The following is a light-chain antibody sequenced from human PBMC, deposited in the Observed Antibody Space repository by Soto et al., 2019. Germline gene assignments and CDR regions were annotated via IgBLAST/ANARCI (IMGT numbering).Light chain of an antibody. CDR1: ENVHRY. J-gene: IGKJ1*01. CDR2: AAS. CDR3: QQTYSTPPT. V-gene: IGKV1-39*01. Sequence: DIQVTQSPASLSSSVGNTFTSTWLASENVHRYLNWYQQIPGKAPSLLISAASTLQSGVPSRFRGSGSVTTFTLTIASLQPEDFAMYYCQQTYSTPPTFGQGTKVDIK.